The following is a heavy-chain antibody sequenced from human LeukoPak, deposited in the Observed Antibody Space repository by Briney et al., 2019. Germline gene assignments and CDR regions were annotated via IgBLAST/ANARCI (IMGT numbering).Heavy chain of an antibody. D-gene: IGHD5-12*01. V-gene: IGHV4-34*01. CDR3: ARVRYSGYSRHLDY. J-gene: IGHJ4*02. Sequence: GTLRLSCAASGFTFSSYGMSWVRQPPGKGLEWIGEINHSGSTNYNPSLKSRVTISVDTSKNQFSLKLSSVTAADTAVYYCARVRYSGYSRHLDYWGQGTLVTVSS. CDR2: INHSGST. CDR1: GFTFSSYG.